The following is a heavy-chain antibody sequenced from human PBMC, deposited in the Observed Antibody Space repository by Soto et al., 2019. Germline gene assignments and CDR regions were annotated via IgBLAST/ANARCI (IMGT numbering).Heavy chain of an antibody. J-gene: IGHJ6*02. D-gene: IGHD6-19*01. CDR3: AREAVAAIEGVHYYYGIDV. CDR2: ISAYNGNT. CDR1: GYTFTSYG. Sequence: QVQLVQSGAEVKKPGASVKVSCKASGYTFTSYGISWVRQAPGQGLEWMGWISAYNGNTNYPQNLQGRGTMTTDTATSTAYMVLRSLRSDDMAVYFCAREAVAAIEGVHYYYGIDVWGQGTTVTVSS. V-gene: IGHV1-18*03.